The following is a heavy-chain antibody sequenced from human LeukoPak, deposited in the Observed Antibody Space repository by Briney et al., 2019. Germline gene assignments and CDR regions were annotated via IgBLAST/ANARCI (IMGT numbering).Heavy chain of an antibody. V-gene: IGHV4-34*01. CDR2: ISLSGTI. CDR1: GGSFSNYF. D-gene: IGHD4-17*01. J-gene: IGHJ4*02. Sequence: SETLSLTCTVSGGSFSNYFWTWICQPPGKGLEWIGEISLSGTIKYNPSLKSRVTISVDTSKNQFSLKLSTVTAADTAVYYCALSTTTVTTRTLDYWGQGALVIVSS. CDR3: ALSTTTVTTRTLDY.